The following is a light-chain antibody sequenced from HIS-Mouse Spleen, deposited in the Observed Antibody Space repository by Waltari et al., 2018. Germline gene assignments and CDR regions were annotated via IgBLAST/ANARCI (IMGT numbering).Light chain of an antibody. Sequence: DIQLTQSPSFLSASVGDRVTITCRASQGISSYLAWYQQKPGKAPKLLIYAASTLQSGVPSRFSGSGSGKEFTLTISSLQPEDFATYYCQQLNSYPQAFGGGTKVEIK. J-gene: IGKJ4*01. CDR2: AAS. CDR1: QGISSY. V-gene: IGKV1-9*01. CDR3: QQLNSYPQA.